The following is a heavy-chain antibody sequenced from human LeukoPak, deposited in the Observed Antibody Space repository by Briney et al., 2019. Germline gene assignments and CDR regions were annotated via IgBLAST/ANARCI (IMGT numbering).Heavy chain of an antibody. CDR3: ARRGEGYNFAY. V-gene: IGHV4-59*01. Sequence: PSETLSLTCTVSGGSISSYYWSWIRQPPGKGLEWIGYIYYSGSTNFNPSLKSRVTISVDTSKNQFSLKLSSVTAADTAVYYCARRGEGYNFAYWGQGTLVTVSS. CDR1: GGSISSYY. J-gene: IGHJ4*02. D-gene: IGHD5-24*01. CDR2: IYYSGST.